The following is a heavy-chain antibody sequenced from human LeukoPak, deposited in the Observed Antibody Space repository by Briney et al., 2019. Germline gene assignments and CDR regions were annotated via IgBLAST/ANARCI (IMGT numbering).Heavy chain of an antibody. CDR1: GGSFSGYY. J-gene: IGHJ5*02. Sequence: SETLSLTCAVYGGSFSGYYWSWIRQPPGKRLEWIGEINHSGSTSYNPSLKSRVTMSVDTSKNQFSLKLSSVTAADTAVYYCARDRSVFWFDPWGQGTLVTVSS. CDR3: ARDRSVFWFDP. V-gene: IGHV4-34*01. CDR2: INHSGST.